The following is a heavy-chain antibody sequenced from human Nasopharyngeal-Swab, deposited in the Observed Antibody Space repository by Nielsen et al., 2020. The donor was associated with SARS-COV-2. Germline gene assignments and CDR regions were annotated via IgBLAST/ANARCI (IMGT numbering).Heavy chain of an antibody. J-gene: IGHJ6*02. CDR2: IYSGGST. D-gene: IGHD3-10*01. Sequence: GGSLRLSCAASGFTVSSNYMSWVLQAPGKGLEWVSVIYSGGSTYYADSVKGRFTISRDNSKNTLYLQMNSLRAEDTAVYYCARDRDYYYYGMDVWGQGTTVTVSS. V-gene: IGHV3-53*01. CDR1: GFTVSSNY. CDR3: ARDRDYYYYGMDV.